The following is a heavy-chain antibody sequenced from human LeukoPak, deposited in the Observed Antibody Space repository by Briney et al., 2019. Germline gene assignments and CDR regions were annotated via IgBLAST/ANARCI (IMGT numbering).Heavy chain of an antibody. CDR1: GGSFSGYY. CDR2: INHSGST. V-gene: IGHV4-34*01. J-gene: IGHJ4*02. D-gene: IGHD3-10*01. Sequence: SETLSLTCAVYGGSFSGYYWSWIRQPPGKGLEWIGEINHSGSTNYNPSLKSRVTISVDKSKNQFSLKLSSVTAADTAVYYCARAHTGLDYWGQGTLVTVSS. CDR3: ARAHTGLDY.